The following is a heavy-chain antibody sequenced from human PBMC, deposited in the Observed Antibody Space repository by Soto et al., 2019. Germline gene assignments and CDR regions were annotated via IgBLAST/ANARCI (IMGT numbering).Heavy chain of an antibody. CDR1: GYTFTSYD. CDR2: MNPNSGNT. J-gene: IGHJ5*02. D-gene: IGHD6-19*01. CDR3: ARAPIAVAECWSAP. V-gene: IGHV1-8*01. Sequence: ASVKVSCKASGYTFTSYDINWVRQATGQGLEWMGWMNPNSGNTGYAQKFQGRVTMTRSTSISTAYMELSSLRSEDTAVYYCARAPIAVAECWSAPRGNGTPVPVSP.